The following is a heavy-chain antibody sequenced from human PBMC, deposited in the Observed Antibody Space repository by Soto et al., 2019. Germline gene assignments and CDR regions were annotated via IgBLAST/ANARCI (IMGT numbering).Heavy chain of an antibody. CDR2: FYYSGNT. D-gene: IGHD7-27*01. CDR1: GGSITSDAYY. J-gene: IGHJ4*02. Sequence: QVQLQESGPGLVKPSQTLSLTCTVSGGSITSDAYYWSWIRQLPGTGLESVGYFYYSGNTYYNPALMGRVTISVDTPNNQFSLKLSSVTAADTAVYCCARDLTGAGYFDHWGQGTLVTVSS. CDR3: ARDLTGAGYFDH. V-gene: IGHV4-31*03.